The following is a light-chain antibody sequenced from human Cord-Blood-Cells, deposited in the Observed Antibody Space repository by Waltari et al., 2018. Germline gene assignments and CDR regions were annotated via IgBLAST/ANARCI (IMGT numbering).Light chain of an antibody. CDR2: KAS. J-gene: IGKJ1*01. CDR3: QQYNSYSLWT. V-gene: IGKV1-5*03. Sequence: DIQMTQSPSTLSASVGDSVTNTCRAGQSISSWLAWYQQKPGKAPKLLIYKASSLESGVPSRFSGSGSGTEFTLTISSLQPDDFATYYCQQYNSYSLWTFGQGTKVEIK. CDR1: QSISSW.